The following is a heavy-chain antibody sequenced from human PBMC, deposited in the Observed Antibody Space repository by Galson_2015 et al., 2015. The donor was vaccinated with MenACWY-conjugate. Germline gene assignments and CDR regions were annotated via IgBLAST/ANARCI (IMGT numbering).Heavy chain of an antibody. D-gene: IGHD1-26*01. J-gene: IGHJ4*02. CDR3: ARRPGGGATIGIDY. Sequence: SETLSLTCAVYGGSFSGYYWSWIRQPPGKGLEWIGEINHSGSTNYNPSLKSRVTISVDTSKNQFSLKLSSVTAADTAVYYCARRPGGGATIGIDYWGQGTLVTVSS. CDR2: INHSGST. V-gene: IGHV4-34*01. CDR1: GGSFSGYY.